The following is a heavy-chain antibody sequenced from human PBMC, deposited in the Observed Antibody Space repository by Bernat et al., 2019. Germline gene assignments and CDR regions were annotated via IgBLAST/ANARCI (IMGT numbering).Heavy chain of an antibody. J-gene: IGHJ6*02. CDR2: ISSSSSTI. CDR1: GFTFSSYS. D-gene: IGHD6-13*01. V-gene: IGHV3-48*02. Sequence: EVQLVESGGGLVKPGGSLRLSCAASGFTFSSYSMNWVRQAPGKGLEWVSYISSSSSTIYYADSVKGRFTISRDNAKNSLYLQMNSLRDEDTAVYYCARAWYSSSWQDYYYYYYGMDVWGQGTTVTVSS. CDR3: ARAWYSSSWQDYYYYYYGMDV.